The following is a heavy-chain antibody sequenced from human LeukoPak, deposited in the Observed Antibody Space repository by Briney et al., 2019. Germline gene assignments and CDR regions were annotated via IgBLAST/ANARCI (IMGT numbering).Heavy chain of an antibody. V-gene: IGHV4-34*01. CDR1: GGSFSRYY. J-gene: IGHJ4*03. Sequence: SETLSLTCAVYGGSFSRYYWSWIRQSPGKGLEWIAEIDHRGDTNYNPSVKSRVTISVDTSKNQFSLKMRSLSAADTALYYCARGATISETGYFDFWGQGTLVIVSS. CDR3: ARGATISETGYFDF. D-gene: IGHD5-24*01. CDR2: IDHRGDT.